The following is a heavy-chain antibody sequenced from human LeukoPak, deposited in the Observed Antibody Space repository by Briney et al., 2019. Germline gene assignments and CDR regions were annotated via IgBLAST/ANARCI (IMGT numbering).Heavy chain of an antibody. CDR2: IKQDGSEK. CDR1: EFTFSSYW. J-gene: IGHJ4*02. Sequence: GGSLRLSCAASEFTFSSYWMSWVRQAPGKGLEWVANIKQDGSEKYYVDSVKGRFTISRDNAKNSLYLQMNSLRAEDTAVYYCARDFPVAVAGTPFDYWGQGTLVTVSS. V-gene: IGHV3-7*01. CDR3: ARDFPVAVAGTPFDY. D-gene: IGHD6-19*01.